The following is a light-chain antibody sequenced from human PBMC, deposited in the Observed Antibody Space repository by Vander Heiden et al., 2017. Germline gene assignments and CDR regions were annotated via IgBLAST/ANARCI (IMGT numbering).Light chain of an antibody. Sequence: LVLTQSPGTLSLSPGERATLSCRASQSISTSFLAWYHQKPSQAPRLLIYGASSRATGIPDRFSGSGSGTDFTLTISRLEPEDFAVYYCQQYGTSPLSFGGGTKVEI. V-gene: IGKV3-20*01. CDR2: GAS. CDR1: QSISTSF. J-gene: IGKJ4*01. CDR3: QQYGTSPLS.